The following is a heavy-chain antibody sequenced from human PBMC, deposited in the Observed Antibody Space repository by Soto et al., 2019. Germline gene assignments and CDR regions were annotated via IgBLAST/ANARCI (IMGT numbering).Heavy chain of an antibody. CDR1: GGSFSGYY. CDR2: INHSGST. CDR3: ARASYYYDSSGYYYGWFDP. D-gene: IGHD3-22*01. V-gene: IGHV4-34*01. Sequence: PSETLSLTCAVYGGSFSGYYWSWIRQPPGKGLEWIGEINHSGSTNYNPSLKSRVTISVDTSKNQFSLKLSSVTAADTAVYYCARASYYYDSSGYYYGWFDPWGQGTLVTVSS. J-gene: IGHJ5*02.